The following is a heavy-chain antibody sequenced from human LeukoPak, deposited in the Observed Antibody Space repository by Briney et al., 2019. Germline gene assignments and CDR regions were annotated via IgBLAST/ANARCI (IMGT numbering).Heavy chain of an antibody. J-gene: IGHJ1*01. V-gene: IGHV4-34*01. CDR3: ASFAGDLFQH. CDR2: INHSGST. D-gene: IGHD3-16*01. Sequence: SETLSLTCAVYGGSFSGYYWSWIRQPPGKGLEWIGEINHSGSTNYNPSLKSRVTISVDKSKNQFSLKLSSVTAADTAVYYCASFAGDLFQHWGQGTLVTVSS. CDR1: GGSFSGYY.